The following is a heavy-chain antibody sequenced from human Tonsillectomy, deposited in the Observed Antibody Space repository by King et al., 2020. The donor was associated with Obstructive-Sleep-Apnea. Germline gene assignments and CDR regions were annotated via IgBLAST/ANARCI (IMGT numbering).Heavy chain of an antibody. CDR2: IYPGDSDV. CDR3: ARNQYSGSYSDWYFDL. V-gene: IGHV5-51*01. D-gene: IGHD1-26*01. Sequence: QLVQSGAEVKKPGESLKISCKGFGYSFSSFWIGWVRQMPGKGLEWMGIIYPGDSDVRYSPSLEGQVTISADESISTAYLQRSSLQAPDTAMYYCARNQYSGSYSDWYFDLWGRGTQVTVSS. J-gene: IGHJ2*01. CDR1: GYSFSSFW.